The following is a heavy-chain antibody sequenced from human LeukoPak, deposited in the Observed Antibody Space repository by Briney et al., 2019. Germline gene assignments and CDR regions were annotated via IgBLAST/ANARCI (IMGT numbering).Heavy chain of an antibody. J-gene: IGHJ4*02. CDR2: IIPILGIA. Sequence: GASVKVSCKASGGTFSSYAISWVRQAPGQGLEWMGRIIPILGIANYAQKFQGRVTITTDESTSTAYMELSSLRSEATAVYYCAREGSSIAAPGTHVWGQGTLVTVSS. CDR3: AREGSSIAAPGTHV. CDR1: GGTFSSYA. D-gene: IGHD6-6*01. V-gene: IGHV1-69*04.